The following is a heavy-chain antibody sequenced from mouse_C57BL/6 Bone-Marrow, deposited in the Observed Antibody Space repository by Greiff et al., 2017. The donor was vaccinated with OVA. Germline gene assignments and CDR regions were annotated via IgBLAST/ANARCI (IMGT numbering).Heavy chain of an antibody. CDR3: ARCPDYDFDY. J-gene: IGHJ2*01. CDR2: INPSTGGT. V-gene: IGHV1-42*01. CDR1: GYSFTGYY. D-gene: IGHD2-4*01. Sequence: EVQLQESGPELVKPGASVKISCKASGYSFTGYYMNWVKQSPEKSLEWIVEINPSTGGTTYNQKFKAKATLTVDKSSSTAYMQLKSLTSEDSAVYYCARCPDYDFDYWGQGTTLTVSS.